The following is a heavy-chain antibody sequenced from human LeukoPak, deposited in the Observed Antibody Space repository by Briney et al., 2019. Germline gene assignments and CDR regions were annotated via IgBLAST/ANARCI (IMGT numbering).Heavy chain of an antibody. J-gene: IGHJ4*02. CDR1: GYTFTGYY. V-gene: IGHV1-2*02. D-gene: IGHD6-6*01. CDR3: ARVFRSITARLDFDY. CDR2: INPNSGGT. Sequence: ASVKVSCKASGYTFTGYYMHWVRQAPGQGLEWMGWINPNSGGTNYAQKFQGRVTMTRDTSITTAYMELSRLRSDDTAVYYCARVFRSITARLDFDYWGQGTLVTVSS.